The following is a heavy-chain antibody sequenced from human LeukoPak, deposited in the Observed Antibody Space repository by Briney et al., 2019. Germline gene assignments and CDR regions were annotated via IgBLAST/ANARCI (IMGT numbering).Heavy chain of an antibody. V-gene: IGHV1-2*02. CDR2: INPNSGGT. D-gene: IGHD3-22*01. CDR3: ARNFYFDSSGYYHC. J-gene: IGHJ4*02. CDR1: GYTFTGYY. Sequence: GASVKVSCKASGYTFTGYYMHWVRQAPGQGLEWMGWINPNSGGTNYAQKFQGRVTMTRDTSISTAYMELSRLRSDDTAVYYCARNFYFDSSGYYHCWGQGTLVTVSS.